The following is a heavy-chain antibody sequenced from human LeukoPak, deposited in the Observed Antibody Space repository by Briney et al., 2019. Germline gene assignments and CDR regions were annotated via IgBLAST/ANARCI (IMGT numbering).Heavy chain of an antibody. V-gene: IGHV4-61*02. CDR3: ARSYYYDTSGSKDAFDI. D-gene: IGHD3-22*01. J-gene: IGHJ3*02. CDR1: GGSISSGSYY. CDR2: IYSSGST. Sequence: SQTLSLTCSVSGGSISSGSYYWNWIRQPAGKGLEWIGRIYSSGSTNYNPSLKSRVTISGDTSKNQFSLKLNSVTAADTAVYYCARSYYYDTSGSKDAFDIWGQGTMVTVSS.